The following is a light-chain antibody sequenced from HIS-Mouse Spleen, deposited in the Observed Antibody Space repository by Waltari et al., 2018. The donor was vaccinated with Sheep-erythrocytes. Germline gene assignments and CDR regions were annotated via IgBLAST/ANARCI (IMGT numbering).Light chain of an antibody. CDR2: EVS. Sequence: QSALTQPPSASGSPGQSVTISCTGTSSDVGGYNYVSWYQQHPAKAPKLILYEVSKRPSGVRDHFSGSKSATTASLTVSGLQAENEADYYCSSYAGSNNWVFGGGTKLTVL. CDR3: SSYAGSNNWV. CDR1: SSDVGGYNY. J-gene: IGLJ3*02. V-gene: IGLV2-8*01.